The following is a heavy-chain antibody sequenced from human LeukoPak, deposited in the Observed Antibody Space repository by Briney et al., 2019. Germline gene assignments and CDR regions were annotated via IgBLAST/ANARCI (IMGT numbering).Heavy chain of an antibody. Sequence: SVTVSCKASGGTFSSYAISWVRQAPGQGLEWMGGIIPIFGTANYAQKFQGRVTITADESTSTAYMELSSLRSEDTAVYYCASSPLKTGYSSSWDLDYWGQGTLVTVSS. D-gene: IGHD6-13*01. V-gene: IGHV1-69*13. J-gene: IGHJ4*02. CDR1: GGTFSSYA. CDR2: IIPIFGTA. CDR3: ASSPLKTGYSSSWDLDY.